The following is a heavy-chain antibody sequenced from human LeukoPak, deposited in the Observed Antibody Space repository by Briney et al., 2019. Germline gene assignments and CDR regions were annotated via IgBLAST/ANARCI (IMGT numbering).Heavy chain of an antibody. V-gene: IGHV5-51*01. CDR1: GYNFTSYW. CDR3: ARAYYGSSGFDY. J-gene: IGHJ4*02. D-gene: IGHD3-10*01. Sequence: GESLKISCKGSGYNFTSYWIGWVRQMPGKGPEWMGIMYPGDSDTRYSPSFQDQATISADKSITTAYVQWSSLKASDTAMYYCARAYYGSSGFDYWGQGTLVTVSS. CDR2: MYPGDSDT.